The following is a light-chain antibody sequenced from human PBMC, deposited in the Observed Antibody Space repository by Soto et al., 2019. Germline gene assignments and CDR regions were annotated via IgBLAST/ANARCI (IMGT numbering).Light chain of an antibody. V-gene: IGKV3-20*01. J-gene: IGKJ2*01. Sequence: IGLTQSPGTLSLSPGERATLSCRASQSVSAKFVAWYQQNPCQPPRLFIFPASGREASISVRFSGSGSGTEFALNISRLEPEDVAVYYCQPYCSSPYTFAQGTKLEI. CDR2: PAS. CDR3: QPYCSSPYT. CDR1: QSVSAKF.